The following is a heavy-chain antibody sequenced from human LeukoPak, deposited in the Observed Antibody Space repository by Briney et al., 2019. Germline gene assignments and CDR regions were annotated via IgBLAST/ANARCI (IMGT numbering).Heavy chain of an antibody. CDR2: ISTNGGST. Sequence: LSGGSLRLSCAASGFTFSSCAMYWVRQAPGKGLEYVSAISTNGGSTYYANSVKGRFTISRDNSKNTLYLQMGSLRAEDMAVYYCARSVVVTAPFDYWGQGTLVTVSS. CDR3: ARSVVVTAPFDY. V-gene: IGHV3-64*01. J-gene: IGHJ4*02. CDR1: GFTFSSCA. D-gene: IGHD2-21*02.